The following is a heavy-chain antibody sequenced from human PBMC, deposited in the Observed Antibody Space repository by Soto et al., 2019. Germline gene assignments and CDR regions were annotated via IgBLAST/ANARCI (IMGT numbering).Heavy chain of an antibody. CDR1: GFTFSDYY. V-gene: IGHV3-11*06. Sequence: GGSLRLSCAASGFTFSDYYMSWIRQAPGKGLEWVSYISGTSSYINYADSVKGRFTISRDNAKNSLYLQMNSLRAEDTAVYYCARDVQQLASYWGQGTLVTVSS. CDR2: ISGTSSYI. CDR3: ARDVQQLASY. D-gene: IGHD6-13*01. J-gene: IGHJ4*02.